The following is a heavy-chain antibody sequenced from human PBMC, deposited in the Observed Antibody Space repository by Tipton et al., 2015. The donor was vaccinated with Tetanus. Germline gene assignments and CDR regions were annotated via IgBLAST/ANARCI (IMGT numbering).Heavy chain of an antibody. V-gene: IGHV1-2*02. J-gene: IGHJ4*02. CDR1: GYTFTGYY. Sequence: QLVQSGAEVKKPGASVKVSCKASGYTFTGYYMHWVRQAPGQGLEWMGWINPNSGGTNYAQKFQGRVTMTRDTSISTAYMELSRLRSDDTAVYYCARESYSSGWHRSEYFDYWGQGTLVTVSS. D-gene: IGHD6-19*01. CDR3: ARESYSSGWHRSEYFDY. CDR2: INPNSGGT.